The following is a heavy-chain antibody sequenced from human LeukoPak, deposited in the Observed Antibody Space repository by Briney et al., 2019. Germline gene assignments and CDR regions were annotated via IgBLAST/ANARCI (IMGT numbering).Heavy chain of an antibody. J-gene: IGHJ4*02. D-gene: IGHD6-19*01. Sequence: PSETLSLTCTVSGGSISYWYWSWIRQPPGKGLEWIGNIYGSGRPNYNPSLTSRVTISVDTSKNQFSLKLTSVTAADAAVHYCARETSLVGYSGGLGFNYWGQGILVTVSS. CDR3: ARETSLVGYSGGLGFNY. CDR1: GGSISYWY. V-gene: IGHV4-59*01. CDR2: IYGSGRP.